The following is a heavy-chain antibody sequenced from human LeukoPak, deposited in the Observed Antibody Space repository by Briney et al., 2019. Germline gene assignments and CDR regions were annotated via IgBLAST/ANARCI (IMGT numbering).Heavy chain of an antibody. CDR3: ARGRYDFWSGYSNYYYYYGMDI. V-gene: IGHV3-30-3*01. CDR2: ISYDGSNK. J-gene: IGHJ6*02. CDR1: GFTFSSYA. Sequence: PGGSLRLSCAASGFTFSSYAMHWARQAPGKGLEWVAVISYDGSNKYYADSVKGRFTISRDNSKNTLYLQMNSPRAEDTAVYYCARGRYDFWSGYSNYYYYYGMDIWGQGTTVTVSS. D-gene: IGHD3-3*01.